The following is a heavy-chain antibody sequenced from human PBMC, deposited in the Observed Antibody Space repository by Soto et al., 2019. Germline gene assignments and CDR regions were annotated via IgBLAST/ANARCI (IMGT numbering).Heavy chain of an antibody. CDR1: GFTFSSYD. Sequence: PGGSLRLSCAASGFTFSSYDMHWVRQATGKGLEWVSAIGTAGDTYYPGSVKGRFTISRENAKNSLYLQMNSLRAEDTAVYYCARGAPWITMIVVGASGAFDIWGQGTMVTVSS. CDR3: ARGAPWITMIVVGASGAFDI. V-gene: IGHV3-13*01. J-gene: IGHJ3*02. CDR2: IGTAGDT. D-gene: IGHD3-22*01.